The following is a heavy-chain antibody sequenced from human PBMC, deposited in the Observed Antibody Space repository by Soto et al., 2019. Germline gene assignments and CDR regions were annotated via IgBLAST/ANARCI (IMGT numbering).Heavy chain of an antibody. CDR3: ASVKGYYGSGEYYFDY. J-gene: IGHJ4*02. D-gene: IGHD3-10*01. CDR2: IIPIFGTA. CDR1: GGTFSSYA. Sequence: QVQLVQSGAEVKKPGSSVKVSCKASGGTFSSYAISWVRQAPGQGLEWMGGIIPIFGTANYAKKFQGRVTITADESTSTGYVEMSSLGSEDTAVYYCASVKGYYGSGEYYFDYWGQGTLVTVSS. V-gene: IGHV1-69*01.